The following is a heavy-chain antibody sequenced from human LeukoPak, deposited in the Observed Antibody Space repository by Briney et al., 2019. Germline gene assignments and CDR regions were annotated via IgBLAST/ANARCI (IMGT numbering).Heavy chain of an antibody. CDR2: ISTSGATT. V-gene: IGHV3-23*01. CDR3: AKDTPTTGYHLDS. CDR1: GFTFTTYA. D-gene: IGHD1-1*01. J-gene: IGHJ4*02. Sequence: GGSLRLSCAASGFTFTTYAMSWVRQAPGKGLEWVSAISTSGATTYYADSVKGRFSISRDNSKNTLYLQINSLRVEDTAVYYCAKDTPTTGYHLDSWGQGTLVTVSS.